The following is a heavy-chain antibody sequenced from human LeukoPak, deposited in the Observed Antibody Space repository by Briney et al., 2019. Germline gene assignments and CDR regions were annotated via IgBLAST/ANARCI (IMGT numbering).Heavy chain of an antibody. V-gene: IGHV3-21*01. J-gene: IGHJ4*02. D-gene: IGHD6-19*01. CDR3: ARVRAVAGTGFDY. Sequence: GGSLRLSSAASGFTFSSYSMNWVRQAPGKGLEWVSSISSSSSYIYYADSVKGRFTISRDNAKNSLYLQMNSLRAEDTAVYYCARVRAVAGTGFDYWGQGTLVTVSS. CDR2: ISSSSSYI. CDR1: GFTFSSYS.